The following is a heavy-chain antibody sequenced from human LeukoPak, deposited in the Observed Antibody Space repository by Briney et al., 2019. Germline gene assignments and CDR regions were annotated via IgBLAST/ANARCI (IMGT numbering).Heavy chain of an antibody. D-gene: IGHD1-26*01. CDR3: ARVGIVGATTAHFDY. J-gene: IGHJ4*02. CDR2: INSDGSST. Sequence: GGSLRLSCAASGFTFSSYSMNWVRQAPGKGLVWVSRINSDGSSTSYADSVKGRFTISRDNAKNTLYLQMNSLRAEDTAVYYCARVGIVGATTAHFDYWGQGTLVTVSS. V-gene: IGHV3-74*01. CDR1: GFTFSSYS.